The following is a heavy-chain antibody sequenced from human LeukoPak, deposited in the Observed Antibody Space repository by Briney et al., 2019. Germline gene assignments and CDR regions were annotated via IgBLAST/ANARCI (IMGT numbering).Heavy chain of an antibody. CDR1: GYTFTGYY. J-gene: IGHJ4*02. D-gene: IGHD5-12*01. CDR2: MNPNSGNT. CDR3: ARGRLATVDY. V-gene: IGHV1-8*03. Sequence: ASVKVSCKASGYTFTGYYMHWVRQATGQGLEWMGWMNPNSGNTGYAQKFQGRVTITRNTSISTAYMELSSLRSEDTAVYYCARGRLATVDYWGQGTLVTVSS.